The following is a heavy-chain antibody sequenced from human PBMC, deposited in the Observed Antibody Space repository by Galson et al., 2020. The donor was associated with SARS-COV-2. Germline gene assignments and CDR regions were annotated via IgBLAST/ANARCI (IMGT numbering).Heavy chain of an antibody. V-gene: IGHV1-24*01. Sequence: ASVKVSYKVSGYTLTELSMHWVRQAPGKGLEWMGGFDPEDGETIYAQKFQGRVTMTEDTSTDTAYMELSSLRSEDTAVYYCATDLGLGYYLFPAAFDIWGQGTMVTVSS. D-gene: IGHD3-22*01. CDR1: GYTLTELS. J-gene: IGHJ3*02. CDR2: FDPEDGET. CDR3: ATDLGLGYYLFPAAFDI.